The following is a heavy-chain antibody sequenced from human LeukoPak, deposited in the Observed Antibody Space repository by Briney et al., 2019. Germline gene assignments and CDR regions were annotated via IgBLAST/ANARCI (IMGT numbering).Heavy chain of an antibody. D-gene: IGHD2-2*01. CDR3: VRDRCSSCHYFDC. V-gene: IGHV3-30-3*01. J-gene: IGHJ4*02. CDR2: ISYDGSNK. Sequence: GRSLRLSCAASGFTFSSYAMHWVRQAPGKGLEWVAVISYDGSNKYYADSVKGRFIISRDTSKNTLYLHMNSLRADDTAMYYCVRDRCSSCHYFDCWGQGTLVTVPS. CDR1: GFTFSSYA.